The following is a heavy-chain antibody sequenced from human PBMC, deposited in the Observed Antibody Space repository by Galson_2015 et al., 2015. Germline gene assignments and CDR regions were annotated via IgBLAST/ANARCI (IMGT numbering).Heavy chain of an antibody. D-gene: IGHD3-16*01. CDR3: ARLAMYYDYVWGSEYYFDY. CDR1: GGTFSSYA. Sequence: SVKVSCKASGGTFSSYAISWVRQAPGQGLEWMGGIIPIFGIANYAQKFQGRVTITADKSTSTAYMELSSLRSEDTAVYYCARLAMYYDYVWGSEYYFDYWGQGTLVTVSS. J-gene: IGHJ4*02. V-gene: IGHV1-69*10. CDR2: IIPIFGIA.